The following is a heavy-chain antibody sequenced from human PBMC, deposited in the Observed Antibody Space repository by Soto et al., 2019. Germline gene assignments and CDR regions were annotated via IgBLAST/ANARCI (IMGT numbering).Heavy chain of an antibody. CDR2: FYYSGAT. D-gene: IGHD3-16*01. V-gene: IGHV4-31*03. CDR1: GASMGTGGHY. J-gene: IGHJ4*02. CDR3: ARDKDLQTTVWGF. Sequence: LPLPCTVPGASMGTGGHYYTWIRHVPGQVLEWSGYFYYSGATHYTPSLRARATIARDTSKNPFSLRLISVTAADTALYYCARDKDLQTTVWGFWGQGIQVHVSS.